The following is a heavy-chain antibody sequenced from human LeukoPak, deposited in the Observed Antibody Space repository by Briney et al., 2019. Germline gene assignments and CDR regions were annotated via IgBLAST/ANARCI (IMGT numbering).Heavy chain of an antibody. CDR3: ATGLREYNWNYVRLFDY. J-gene: IGHJ4*02. CDR1: GYTLTELS. CDR2: FDPEDGET. V-gene: IGHV1-24*01. Sequence: ASVKVSCKVSGYTLTELSMHGVRQAPGKGLEWMGGFDPEDGETIYAQKFQGRVTMTEDTSTDTAYMELSSLRSEDTAVYYCATGLREYNWNYVRLFDYWGQGTLVTVSS. D-gene: IGHD1-7*01.